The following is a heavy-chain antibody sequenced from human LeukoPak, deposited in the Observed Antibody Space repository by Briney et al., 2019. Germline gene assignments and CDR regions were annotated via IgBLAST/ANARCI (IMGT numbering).Heavy chain of an antibody. CDR1: GGTFSSYA. D-gene: IGHD2-2*01. CDR2: IIPIFGTA. CDR3: AAPHCSSTSCYDYYYYYMDV. Sequence: GSSVKVSCKASGGTFSSYAISWVRQAPGQGLEWMGGIIPIFGTANYAQKFQGRVTITADESTSTAYMELSSLRSEDTAVYYCAAPHCSSTSCYDYYYYYMDVWGKGTTVTASS. V-gene: IGHV1-69*01. J-gene: IGHJ6*03.